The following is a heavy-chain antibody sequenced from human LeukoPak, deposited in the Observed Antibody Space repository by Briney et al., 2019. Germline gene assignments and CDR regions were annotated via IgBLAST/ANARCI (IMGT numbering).Heavy chain of an antibody. V-gene: IGHV1-18*01. CDR1: GYTFTSYG. Sequence: GASVKDSCKASGYTFTSYGISWVRQAPGQGLEWMGWISAYNGNTNYAQKLQGRVTMTTDTSTSTAYMELRSLRSDDTAVYYCARDEELLWFGELLPPFDYWGQGTLVTVSS. CDR2: ISAYNGNT. CDR3: ARDEELLWFGELLPPFDY. D-gene: IGHD3-10*01. J-gene: IGHJ4*02.